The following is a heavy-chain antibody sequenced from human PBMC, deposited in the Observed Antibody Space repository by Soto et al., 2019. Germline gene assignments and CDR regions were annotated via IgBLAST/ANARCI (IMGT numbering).Heavy chain of an antibody. CDR2: IIPIFGTT. CDR1: GGTFSTYA. D-gene: IGHD1-26*01. J-gene: IGHJ4*02. V-gene: IGHV1-69*01. Sequence: QVQLVQSGAEVKKPGSSVKVSCKASGGTFSTYAITWVRQAPGQGLEWLGGIIPIFGTTDYARKFQGRVTITAAESTSTVFIVLSSLTSEDTAVYYCARGVGAYYFDYWGQGTLVTFSS. CDR3: ARGVGAYYFDY.